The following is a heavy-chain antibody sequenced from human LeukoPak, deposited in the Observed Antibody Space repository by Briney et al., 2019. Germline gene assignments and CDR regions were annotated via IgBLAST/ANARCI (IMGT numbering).Heavy chain of an antibody. CDR2: ISTSGST. V-gene: IGHV4-4*07. CDR3: ARDPGRPSNWFDL. J-gene: IGHJ5*02. Sequence: PSETLSLTCTVPGGSISSYYWSWIRQPAGKGLKWIGRISTSGSTNYNPSLKSRVTMSVDTSKNQFPLKLSSVTAADTAEYYCARDPGRPSNWFDLWGQGTLVTVFS. D-gene: IGHD3-10*01. CDR1: GGSISSYY.